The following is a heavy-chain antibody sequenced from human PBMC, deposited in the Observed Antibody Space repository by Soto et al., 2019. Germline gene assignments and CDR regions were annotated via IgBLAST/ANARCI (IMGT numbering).Heavy chain of an antibody. CDR1: GFTFSSSA. V-gene: IGHV3-23*01. Sequence: GGSLRLSCAASGFTFSSSAMSWVRQAPGKGLEWVSAISGSGGSTYYADSVKGRFTISRDNSKNTLYLQMNSLRAEDTVVYYCTEVDRGSGWYTPSVYWGQGTSGTGSS. CDR2: ISGSGGST. D-gene: IGHD6-19*01. CDR3: TEVDRGSGWYTPSVY. J-gene: IGHJ4*02.